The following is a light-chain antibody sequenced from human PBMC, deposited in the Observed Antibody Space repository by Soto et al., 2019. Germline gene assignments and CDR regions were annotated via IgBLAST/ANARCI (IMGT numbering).Light chain of an antibody. J-gene: IGKJ1*01. V-gene: IGKV1-5*03. Sequence: DIQMTHSPTSLSASVGDRVTITCRASQSISSYLNWYQQKPGKAPKLLIYKASTLKSGVPSRFSGSGSGTEFTLTINSLQPDDFATYYCQHYHSYSPTFGQGTKVDIK. CDR1: QSISSY. CDR3: QHYHSYSPT. CDR2: KAS.